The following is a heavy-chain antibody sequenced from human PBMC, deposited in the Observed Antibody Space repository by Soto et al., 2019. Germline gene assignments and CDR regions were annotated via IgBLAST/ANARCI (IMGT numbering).Heavy chain of an antibody. CDR3: ARQSYDSSGYYYEFDY. Sequence: GSLKISCKGSGYSFTSYWISWVRQMPGKGLEWMGRIDPSDSYTNYSPSFQGHVTISADKSISTAYLQWSSLKASDTAMYYCARQSYDSSGYYYEFDYWGQGTLVTVSS. CDR1: GYSFTSYW. D-gene: IGHD3-22*01. CDR2: IDPSDSYT. V-gene: IGHV5-10-1*01. J-gene: IGHJ4*02.